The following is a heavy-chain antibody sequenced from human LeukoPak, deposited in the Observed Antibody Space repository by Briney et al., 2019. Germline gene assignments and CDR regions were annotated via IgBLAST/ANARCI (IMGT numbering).Heavy chain of an antibody. CDR3: ARDESRGNLVTAPDY. J-gene: IGHJ4*02. Sequence: PGGSLRLSCAASGFTFSSYEMNWVRQAPGKGLEWVSYISSSGSTIYYADSVKGRFTISRDNAKNSLYLQMNSLRAEDTAVYYCARDESRGNLVTAPDYWGQGTLVTVSS. D-gene: IGHD2-21*02. CDR1: GFTFSSYE. CDR2: ISSSGSTI. V-gene: IGHV3-48*03.